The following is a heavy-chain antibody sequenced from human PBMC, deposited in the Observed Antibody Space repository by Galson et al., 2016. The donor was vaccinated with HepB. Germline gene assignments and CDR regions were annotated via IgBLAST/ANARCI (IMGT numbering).Heavy chain of an antibody. D-gene: IGHD3-3*02. CDR3: VRADMFGYLDY. Sequence: SETLSLTCTVSGGSISSYYWSWIRQSPGKGLEWIGYIFYTGSSNYNPSLKSRVTISVDTSKNQFSLKLTSLTAADTAVYHCVRADMFGYLDYWGQGTLVAVSS. CDR1: GGSISSYY. V-gene: IGHV4-59*01. CDR2: IFYTGSS. J-gene: IGHJ4*02.